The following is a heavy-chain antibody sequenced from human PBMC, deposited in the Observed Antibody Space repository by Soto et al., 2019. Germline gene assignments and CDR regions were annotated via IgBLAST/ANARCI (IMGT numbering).Heavy chain of an antibody. CDR1: GGSISSSTYY. D-gene: IGHD3-22*01. CDR3: ARVRREYDNSGPVDY. J-gene: IGHJ4*02. CDR2: FFIGGNT. V-gene: IGHV4-39*01. Sequence: SETLSLTCTVSGGSISSSTYYWGWMRQPPGKGLEWIASFFIGGNTYYNPSLKSRVTISVDTSKNQFSLKLSSVTAADTAVYYCARVRREYDNSGPVDYWGQGTLLT.